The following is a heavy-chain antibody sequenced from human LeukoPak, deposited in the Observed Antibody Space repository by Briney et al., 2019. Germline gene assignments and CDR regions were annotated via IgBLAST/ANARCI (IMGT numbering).Heavy chain of an antibody. V-gene: IGHV1-69*13. CDR1: GGTFSSYA. Sequence: ASVKVSCKASGGTFSSYAISWVRQAPGQGLEWMGGIIPIVGTAKYAQKFQGRVTITADESTSTAYMELRSLRSEDTAVYYCARATVTTFNWFDPWGQGTVVTVSS. J-gene: IGHJ5*02. CDR3: ARATVTTFNWFDP. CDR2: IIPIVGTA. D-gene: IGHD4-17*01.